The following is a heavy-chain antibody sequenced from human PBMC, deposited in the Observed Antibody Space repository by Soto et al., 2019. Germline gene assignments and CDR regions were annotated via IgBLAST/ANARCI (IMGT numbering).Heavy chain of an antibody. V-gene: IGHV3-11*01. CDR2: ISSSGSTI. J-gene: IGHJ6*02. D-gene: IGHD5-18*01. CDR1: GFTFSDYY. Sequence: PGGSLRLSCAASGFTFSDYYMSWIRQAPGKGLEWVSYISSSGSTIYYADSVKGRFTISRDNAKNSLYLQMNSLRAEDTAVYYCARVEKLWSKVLYYYGMDVWGQGTTVTVSS. CDR3: ARVEKLWSKVLYYYGMDV.